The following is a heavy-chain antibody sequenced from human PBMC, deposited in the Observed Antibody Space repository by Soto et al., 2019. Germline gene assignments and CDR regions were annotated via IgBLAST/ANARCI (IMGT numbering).Heavy chain of an antibody. CDR3: AKDGVGLLAAAGRVPNWFDP. Sequence: GGSLRLSCAASGFTFSSYAMSWVRQAPGKGLEWVSAISGSGGSTYYADSVKGRFTISRDNSKNTLYLQMNSLRAEDTAVYYCAKDGVGLLAAAGRVPNWFDPWGQGTPVTVSS. CDR2: ISGSGGST. CDR1: GFTFSSYA. D-gene: IGHD6-13*01. V-gene: IGHV3-23*01. J-gene: IGHJ5*02.